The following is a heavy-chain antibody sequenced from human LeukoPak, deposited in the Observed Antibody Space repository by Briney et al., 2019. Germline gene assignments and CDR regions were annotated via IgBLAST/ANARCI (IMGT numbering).Heavy chain of an antibody. CDR1: GDSMENHC. Sequence: PSETLSLTCNVSGDSMENHCRSWIRQPPGKGLEWIGYKYWSGTANYNPSLKTRLTLSVDTSTDQVSPKLTSVTAEDTAVYYCARGGVPLWTDRELDLWGQGTLVTVSS. D-gene: IGHD3-10*01. CDR3: ARGGVPLWTDRELDL. CDR2: KYWSGTA. J-gene: IGHJ5*02. V-gene: IGHV4-59*11.